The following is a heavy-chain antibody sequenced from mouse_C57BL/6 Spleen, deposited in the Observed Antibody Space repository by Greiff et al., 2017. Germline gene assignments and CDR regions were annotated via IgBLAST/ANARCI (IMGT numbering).Heavy chain of an antibody. CDR2: INPYNGGT. V-gene: IGHV1-19*01. CDR1: GYTFTDYY. J-gene: IGHJ2*01. Sequence: EVKLMESGPVLVKPGASVKMSCKASGYTFTDYYMNWVKQSHGKSLEWIGVINPYNGGTSYNQKFKGKATLTVDKSSSTAYMELNSLTSEDSAVYYYAPDRGGTSDFDYWGQGTTLTVSS. D-gene: IGHD3-1*01. CDR3: APDRGGTSDFDY.